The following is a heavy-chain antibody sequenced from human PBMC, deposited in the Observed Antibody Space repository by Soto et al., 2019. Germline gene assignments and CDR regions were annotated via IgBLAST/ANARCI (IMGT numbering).Heavy chain of an antibody. CDR2: ISAYNGNT. J-gene: IGHJ6*02. CDR3: PRASGSSWYIGYYGMDV. V-gene: IGHV1-18*01. Sequence: ASVKVSCKASGYTFTSYGISWVRQAPGQGLEWMGWISAYNGNTNYAQKLQGRVTMTTDTSTSTAYMELRSLRSDDTAVYYCPRASGSSWYIGYYGMDVWGQGTTVTVSS. CDR1: GYTFTSYG. D-gene: IGHD6-13*01.